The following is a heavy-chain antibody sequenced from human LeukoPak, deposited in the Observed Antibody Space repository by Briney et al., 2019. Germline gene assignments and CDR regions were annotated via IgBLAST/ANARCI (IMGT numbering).Heavy chain of an antibody. D-gene: IGHD6-6*01. CDR1: GFTVSSDY. V-gene: IGHV3-53*01. CDR3: ARDPPPIAARTRGSETSYGMDV. CDR2: IYSGGST. J-gene: IGHJ6*02. Sequence: GGSLRLSCAASGFTVSSDYMSWVRQAPGKGLEWVSVIYSGGSTYYADSVKGRFTISRDNSKNTLYLQMNSLRAEDTAVYYCARDPPPIAARTRGSETSYGMDVWGQGTTVTVSS.